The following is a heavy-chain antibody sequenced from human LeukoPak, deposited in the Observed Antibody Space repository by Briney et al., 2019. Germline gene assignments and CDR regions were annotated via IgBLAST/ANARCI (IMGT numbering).Heavy chain of an antibody. CDR2: IYYSGST. Sequence: SETLSLTCTVSGGSISSGDYYWSSIRQPPGKGLEWIGYIYYSGSTYYNPSLKSRVTISVDTSKNQFSLKLSSVTAADTAVYYCARGYYYDSSGPDYWGQGTLVTVSS. CDR3: ARGYYYDSSGPDY. CDR1: GGSISSGDYY. V-gene: IGHV4-30-4*01. J-gene: IGHJ4*02. D-gene: IGHD3-22*01.